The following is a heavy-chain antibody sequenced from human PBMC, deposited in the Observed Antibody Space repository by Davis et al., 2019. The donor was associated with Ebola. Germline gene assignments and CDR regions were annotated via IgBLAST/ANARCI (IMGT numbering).Heavy chain of an antibody. J-gene: IGHJ4*02. Sequence: SVKVSCKASGGTFSSYAITWVRQAPGQGLEWMGRIIPIFGSVNYAQKFQGRVTITADESTRTAYMELSSLRSEDTAVYYCATGPYYYDSSGYSPFDYWGQGTLVTVSS. CDR1: GGTFSSYA. V-gene: IGHV1-69*13. CDR2: IIPIFGSV. CDR3: ATGPYYYDSSGYSPFDY. D-gene: IGHD3-22*01.